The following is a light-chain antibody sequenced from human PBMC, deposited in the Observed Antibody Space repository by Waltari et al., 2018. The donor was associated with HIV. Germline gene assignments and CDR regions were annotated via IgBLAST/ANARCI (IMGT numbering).Light chain of an antibody. CDR1: SDDLGGY. CDR2: DVT. Sequence: QSALTQPTSVSGPPGQSITISCTGASDDLGGYVSWYQQSPGKAPKLVIFDVTKRPSGVSDRFSGSKSANTASLTISGLQAEDEADYFCSSYMSTNRLFGGGTRLTVL. CDR3: SSYMSTNRL. V-gene: IGLV2-14*03. J-gene: IGLJ2*01.